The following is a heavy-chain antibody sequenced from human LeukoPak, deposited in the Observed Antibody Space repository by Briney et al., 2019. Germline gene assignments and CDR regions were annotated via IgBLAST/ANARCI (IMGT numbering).Heavy chain of an antibody. CDR3: ARDQHYAVLTAFGLDV. CDR1: GFTFSSFC. D-gene: IGHD3-9*01. CDR2: IRYGGTNE. Sequence: GVSLRLSCAASGFTFSSFCMHWVRQAPGKGLEWGAFIRYGGTNEYYADFVKGRFTISRDNSKNTLSLLMNGLRVEDTAVYYCARDQHYAVLTAFGLDVWGQGTTVTVSS. V-gene: IGHV3-30*02. J-gene: IGHJ6*02.